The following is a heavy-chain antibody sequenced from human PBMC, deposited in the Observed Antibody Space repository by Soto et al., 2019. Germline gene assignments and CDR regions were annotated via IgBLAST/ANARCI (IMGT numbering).Heavy chain of an antibody. J-gene: IGHJ6*03. Sequence: PGGSLSLPCAASGFTFSNYSMDWVRQAPGKVLEYVSGISSNGVGTYYANSVKDRFTISRDNSKNTLYLQMGSLRAEDMAVYYCARREQSDYYYMDVWGKGTSVTVSS. CDR2: ISSNGVGT. D-gene: IGHD6-19*01. CDR3: ARREQSDYYYMDV. CDR1: GFTFSNYS. V-gene: IGHV3-64*01.